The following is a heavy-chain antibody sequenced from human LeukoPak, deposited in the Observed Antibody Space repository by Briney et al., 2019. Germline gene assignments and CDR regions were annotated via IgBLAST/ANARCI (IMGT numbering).Heavy chain of an antibody. CDR1: GFTFSDYT. D-gene: IGHD1-26*01. Sequence: PGGSLRLSCAASGFTFSDYTMSWVRQAPGKGLEWVSVITGSGDDSNYADSVKGRFTISRDNSKNTLYLQMNGLRAEDTAIYYCAKASSGSYYWYFDLWGRGTLVTVSS. CDR2: ITGSGDDS. V-gene: IGHV3-23*01. J-gene: IGHJ2*01. CDR3: AKASSGSYYWYFDL.